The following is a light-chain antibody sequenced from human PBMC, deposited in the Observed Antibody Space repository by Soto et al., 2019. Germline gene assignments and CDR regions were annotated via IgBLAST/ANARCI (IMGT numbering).Light chain of an antibody. J-gene: IGKJ1*01. V-gene: IGKV1-39*01. CDR3: QQSYNSPQT. CDR1: QSISSY. Sequence: DIQMTQSPSSLSASVGVRVTITCRASQSISSYLNWYQQKPGKPPRLLIYAASSLQSGVPSRFSGSGSGTDFTLTISSLQPEDFATYSCQQSYNSPQTFGQGTKVDIK. CDR2: AAS.